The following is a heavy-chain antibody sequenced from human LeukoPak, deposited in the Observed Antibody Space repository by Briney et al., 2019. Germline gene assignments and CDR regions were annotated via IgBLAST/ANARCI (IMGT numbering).Heavy chain of an antibody. Sequence: PSETLSLTCTVSGGSINSRSYVWSWIRQPAGEGLEWVGRIYASGSTNYHPSLKSRVTISVDTSRNQFSLKLSSVTAADTAVYYCARSFRWRNDYGDYEAGAFDIWGQGTMVTVSS. CDR3: ARSFRWRNDYGDYEAGAFDI. CDR1: GGSINSRSYV. CDR2: IYASGST. D-gene: IGHD4-17*01. J-gene: IGHJ3*02. V-gene: IGHV4-61*02.